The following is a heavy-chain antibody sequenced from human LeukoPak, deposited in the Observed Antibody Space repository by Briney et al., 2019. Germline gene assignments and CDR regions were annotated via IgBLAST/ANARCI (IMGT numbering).Heavy chain of an antibody. J-gene: IGHJ4*02. CDR3: ARSDGGFDY. CDR2: IINDGSRT. Sequence: GGSLILSCAASGLTFSSYWMHWVRQAPGKGLVWVSHIINDGSRTSYADSVKGRFTISRDNAKNTVYLQMNSLRAEDTAVYYCARSDGGFDYWGQGTLVTVSS. CDR1: GLTFSSYW. V-gene: IGHV3-74*01. D-gene: IGHD5-24*01.